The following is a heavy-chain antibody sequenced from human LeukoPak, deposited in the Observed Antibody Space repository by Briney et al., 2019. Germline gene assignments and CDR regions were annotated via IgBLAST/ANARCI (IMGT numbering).Heavy chain of an antibody. CDR2: IYTSGST. CDR1: GGSISSYY. D-gene: IGHD3-10*01. Sequence: SETLSLTCTVSGGSISSYYWSWIRQPAGKGLEWIGRIYTSGSTDYNPSLKSRVTISVDTSKNQFSLKLSSVTAADTAVYYCARAPGTYYYGSGSYGNNYFDYWGQGTLVTVSS. CDR3: ARAPGTYYYGSGSYGNNYFDY. J-gene: IGHJ4*02. V-gene: IGHV4-4*07.